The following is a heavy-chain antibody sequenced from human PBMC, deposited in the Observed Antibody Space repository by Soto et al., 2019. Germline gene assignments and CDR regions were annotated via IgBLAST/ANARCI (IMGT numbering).Heavy chain of an antibody. Sequence: APVKVSCKASGYTFTSYGISWVRQAPGQGLEWMGWVSAYNGNTNYAQKLQRRVTMTTDTSTSTAYMELRILRSEDTAVYYCAKVRELLGHYYGMDVWGQGTTATAAS. CDR2: VSAYNGNT. CDR1: GYTFTSYG. J-gene: IGHJ6*02. V-gene: IGHV1-18*01. D-gene: IGHD3-10*01. CDR3: AKVRELLGHYYGMDV.